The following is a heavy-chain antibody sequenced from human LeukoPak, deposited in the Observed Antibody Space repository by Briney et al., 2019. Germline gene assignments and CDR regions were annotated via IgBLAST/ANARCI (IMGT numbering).Heavy chain of an antibody. CDR1: GGSISSYY. V-gene: IGHV4-59*12. CDR3: ARELWSGNYNV. CDR2: IYYSGST. D-gene: IGHD3-3*01. J-gene: IGHJ4*02. Sequence: PSETLSLTCTVSGGSISSYYWSWIRQPPGKGLEWIGYIYYSGSTNCNPSLKSRVTISVDTSKNQFSLKLSSVTAADTAVYYCARELWSGNYNVWGQGTLVTVSS.